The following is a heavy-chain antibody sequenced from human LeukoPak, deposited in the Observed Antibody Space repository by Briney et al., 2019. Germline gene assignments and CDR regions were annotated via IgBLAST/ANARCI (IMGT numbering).Heavy chain of an antibody. J-gene: IGHJ4*02. CDR3: ARYVWGSYPTFEDY. V-gene: IGHV4-59*01. CDR1: GGSISSYY. CDR2: IYYSGST. Sequence: TSETLSLTCTVSGGSISSYYWSWIRQPPGKGLEWIGYIYYSGSTSYNPSLKSRVTISVDTSKKQLSLKLSSVTAADTAVYFCARYVWGSYPTFEDYWGQGTLVTVSS. D-gene: IGHD3-16*02.